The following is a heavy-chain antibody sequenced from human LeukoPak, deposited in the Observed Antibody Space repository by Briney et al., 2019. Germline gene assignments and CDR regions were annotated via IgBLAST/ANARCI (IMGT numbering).Heavy chain of an antibody. D-gene: IGHD2-8*02. CDR3: ARAAGAVEDTGVGFDY. V-gene: IGHV4-61*02. CDR1: GGSISSGPYY. J-gene: IGHJ4*02. Sequence: SETLSLTCTVSGGSISSGPYYWNWIRQPAGKGLEWIGRIYTSGSTNYNPSLKSRVTISVDTSENQFSLKLSSVTAAATAVYYWARAAGAVEDTGVGFDYWGQGTLVTVSS. CDR2: IYTSGST.